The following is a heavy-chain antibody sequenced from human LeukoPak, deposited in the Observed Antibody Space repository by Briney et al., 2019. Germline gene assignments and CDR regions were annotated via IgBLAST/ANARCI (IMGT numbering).Heavy chain of an antibody. CDR3: ARGRAAGTVDWFDP. D-gene: IGHD6-13*01. J-gene: IGHJ5*02. V-gene: IGHV1-8*01. Sequence: ASVKVSCKASGYTFTSYDINWVRQATGQGLEWMGWMNPNSGNTGYAQKFQGRVTMTRNTSISTAYMELSSLGSEDTAVYYCARGRAAGTVDWFDPWGQGTLVTVSS. CDR2: MNPNSGNT. CDR1: GYTFTSYD.